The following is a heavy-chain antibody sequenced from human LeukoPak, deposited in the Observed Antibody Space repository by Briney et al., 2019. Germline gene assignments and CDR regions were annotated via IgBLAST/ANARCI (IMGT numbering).Heavy chain of an antibody. D-gene: IGHD3-22*01. V-gene: IGHV4-39*01. CDR3: AGIYDTPRGF. CDR1: GGSISNSRYY. Sequence: SETLSLACTVSGGSISNSRYYWGWIRQPPGKGLEWIGSIYYSGTTYHNPSLKSRLTISVDTTKNQFSVRLSSVTAADTAVYYCAGIYDTPRGFWGRGTLVTVSS. J-gene: IGHJ4*02. CDR2: IYYSGTT.